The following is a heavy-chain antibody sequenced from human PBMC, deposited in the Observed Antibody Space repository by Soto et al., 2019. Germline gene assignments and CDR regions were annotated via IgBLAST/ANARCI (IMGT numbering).Heavy chain of an antibody. D-gene: IGHD2-2*01. V-gene: IGHV4-39*01. Sequence: SETLSLTCTVSGGSISSSSYCWGWIRLPPGKGLEWIGSMYYSGSTYYNPSLKSRVTISVVTSMNQFSLKLNSVTAADTAVYYCASHCSSASCYLPAFDYWGQGTLVTVSS. CDR2: MYYSGST. CDR3: ASHCSSASCYLPAFDY. CDR1: GGSISSSSYC. J-gene: IGHJ4*02.